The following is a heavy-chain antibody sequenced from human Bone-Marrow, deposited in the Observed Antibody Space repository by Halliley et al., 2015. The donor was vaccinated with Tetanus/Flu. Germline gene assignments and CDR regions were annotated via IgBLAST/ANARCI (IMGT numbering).Heavy chain of an antibody. Sequence: SLRLSCTASGFNFGDYAMTWVRQAPGKGLEWVGFIRSKAYGGTTEYAASVKGRFTISRDDSKSIAYLQVNSLKIEDTAVYSCTRRGRNDAFDPWGQGPMVTVSS. V-gene: IGHV3-49*04. D-gene: IGHD1-1*01. CDR2: IRSKAYGGTT. CDR3: TRRGRNDAFDP. CDR1: GFNFGDYA. J-gene: IGHJ3*01.